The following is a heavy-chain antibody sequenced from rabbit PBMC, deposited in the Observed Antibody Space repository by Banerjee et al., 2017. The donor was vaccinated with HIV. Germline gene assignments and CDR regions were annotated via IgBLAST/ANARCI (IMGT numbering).Heavy chain of an antibody. Sequence: QSLEESGGDLVKPGASLTLTCTASGFSFSSSNYMCWVRQAPGKGLEWIACIYGGSSGSTYYASWAKGRFIMSKTSSTTVTLQMTSLTAADTATYFCARDAGTTYYSGYAYRLDLWGQGTLVTV. V-gene: IGHV1S40*01. D-gene: IGHD8-1*01. CDR1: GFSFSSSNY. CDR3: ARDAGTTYYSGYAYRLDL. J-gene: IGHJ3*01. CDR2: IYGGSSGST.